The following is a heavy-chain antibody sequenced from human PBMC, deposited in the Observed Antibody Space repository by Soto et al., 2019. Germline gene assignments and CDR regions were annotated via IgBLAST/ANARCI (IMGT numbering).Heavy chain of an antibody. V-gene: IGHV4-59*08. Sequence: SETLSLTCTVSGGSISSYYWSWIRQPPGKGLEWIGYIYYSGSTNYNPSLKSRVTISVDTSKNQFSLKLSSVTAADTAVYYCARRGSVERYCSSTSCYVFDYWGQGTLVTVSS. CDR3: ARRGSVERYCSSTSCYVFDY. J-gene: IGHJ4*02. CDR2: IYYSGST. D-gene: IGHD2-2*01. CDR1: GGSISSYY.